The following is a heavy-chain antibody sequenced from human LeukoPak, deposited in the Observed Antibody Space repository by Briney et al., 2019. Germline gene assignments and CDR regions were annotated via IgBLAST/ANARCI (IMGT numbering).Heavy chain of an antibody. D-gene: IGHD5-24*01. J-gene: IGHJ4*02. CDR3: ARRGDGYKHEYYFDY. Sequence: GESLKISCKGSGYSFTSYWIGWVRQMPGKGLEWMGIIYPGDSDTRYSPSLQGQVTISADKSISTAYLQWSSLKASDTAMYYCARRGDGYKHEYYFDYWGQGTLVTVSS. CDR2: IYPGDSDT. CDR1: GYSFTSYW. V-gene: IGHV5-51*01.